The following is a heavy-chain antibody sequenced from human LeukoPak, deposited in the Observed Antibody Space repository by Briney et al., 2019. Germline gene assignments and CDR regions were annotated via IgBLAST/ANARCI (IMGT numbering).Heavy chain of an antibody. CDR1: GVSISTYY. D-gene: IGHD1-26*01. Sequence: SETLSLTCSVSGVSISTYYWIWIRQPPAKGLEWMGFFSYSGSTKYNPSLKSRVTMSVDTSKNQLSLKLSSVTAADTAVYYCARMYSGTSYYFDYWGQGTLVTVSS. J-gene: IGHJ4*02. CDR3: ARMYSGTSYYFDY. CDR2: FSYSGST. V-gene: IGHV4-59*01.